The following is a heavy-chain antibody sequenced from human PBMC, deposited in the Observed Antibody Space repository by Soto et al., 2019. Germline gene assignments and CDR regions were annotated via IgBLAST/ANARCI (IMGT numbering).Heavy chain of an antibody. D-gene: IGHD3-3*01. CDR3: ARGNTVERTIFGVFMSYYFDY. V-gene: IGHV3-7*01. CDR2: IKQDGSEK. CDR1: GFTFSSYW. Sequence: EVQLVESGGGLVQPGGSLRLSCAASGFTFSSYWMSWVRQAPGKGLEWVANIKQDGSEKYYVDSVKGRFTISRDNAKNSLYLQMNSLRAEDTAVYYCARGNTVERTIFGVFMSYYFDYWGQGTLVTVSS. J-gene: IGHJ4*02.